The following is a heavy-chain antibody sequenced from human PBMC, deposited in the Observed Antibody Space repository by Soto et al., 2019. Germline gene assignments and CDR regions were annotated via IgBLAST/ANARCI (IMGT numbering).Heavy chain of an antibody. D-gene: IGHD1-1*01. Sequence: LSLTCTVSGGSISSYYWSWIRQPAGKGLEWIGRIYTSGSTNYNPSLKSRVTMSVDTSKNQFSLKLSSVTAADTAVYYCARELEPLSADYFQHWGQGTLVTVS. CDR2: IYTSGST. CDR1: GGSISSYY. CDR3: ARELEPLSADYFQH. J-gene: IGHJ1*01. V-gene: IGHV4-4*07.